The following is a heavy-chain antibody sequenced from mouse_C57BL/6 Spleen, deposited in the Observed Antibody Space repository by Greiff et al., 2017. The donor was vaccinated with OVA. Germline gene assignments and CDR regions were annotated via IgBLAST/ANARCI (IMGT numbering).Heavy chain of an antibody. V-gene: IGHV1-22*01. CDR3: ARGDYDYDYAMDY. Sequence: VQLKQSGPELVKPGASVKMSCKASGYTFTDYNMHWVKQSHGKSLEWIGYINPNNGGTSYNQKFKGKATLTVNKSSSTAYMELRSLTSEDSAVYYCARGDYDYDYAMDYWGQGTSVTVSS. J-gene: IGHJ4*01. CDR2: INPNNGGT. D-gene: IGHD2-4*01. CDR1: GYTFTDYN.